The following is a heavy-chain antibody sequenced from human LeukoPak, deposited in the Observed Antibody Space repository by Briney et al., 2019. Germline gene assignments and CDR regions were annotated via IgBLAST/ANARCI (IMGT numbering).Heavy chain of an antibody. J-gene: IGHJ4*02. CDR1: GGSISSSNW. D-gene: IGHD3-10*01. CDR3: ARAPPMWGSGSYLDY. Sequence: PSETLSLTCAVSGGSISSSNWWSWVRQPPGKGLEWIGEIYHSGSTNYNPSLKSRVTISVDKSKNQFSRKLSSVTAADTAVYYCARAPPMWGSGSYLDYWGQGTLVTVSS. V-gene: IGHV4-4*02. CDR2: IYHSGST.